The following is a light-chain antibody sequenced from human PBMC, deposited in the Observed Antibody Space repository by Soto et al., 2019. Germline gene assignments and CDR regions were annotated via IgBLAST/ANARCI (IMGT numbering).Light chain of an antibody. CDR3: CSYAGSGIVV. CDR1: SNDFGNYNL. V-gene: IGLV2-23*02. CDR2: EVT. Sequence: QSALTQPASVSGSPGQSITISCTGTSNDFGNYNLVSWYQQHPGKVPKVMIYEVTKRPSGVSNRFSGSKSGNTASLTISGLQAEDEADYYCCSYAGSGIVVFGGGTKLTVL. J-gene: IGLJ2*01.